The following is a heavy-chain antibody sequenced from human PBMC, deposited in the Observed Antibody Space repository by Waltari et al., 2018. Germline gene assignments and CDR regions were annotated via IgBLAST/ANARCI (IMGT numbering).Heavy chain of an antibody. D-gene: IGHD6-6*01. V-gene: IGHV3-74*01. CDR2: INSAGTTT. Sequence: EVQLVESGGGLVHPGGSLRVSCAASGFPFSSYWMHWVRQAPGKGLVWVSHINSAGTTTTYADFVKGRFTISRDNAKNTLYLQMNSLRAEDTAVYYCARESSSTFDSWGQGTLVTVSS. CDR3: ARESSSTFDS. J-gene: IGHJ4*02. CDR1: GFPFSSYW.